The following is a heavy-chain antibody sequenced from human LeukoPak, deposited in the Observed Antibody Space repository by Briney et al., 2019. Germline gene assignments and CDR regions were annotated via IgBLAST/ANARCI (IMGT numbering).Heavy chain of an antibody. CDR2: ISAYNGNT. Sequence: ASVKVSCEASGYTFTSYGISWVRQAPGQGLEWMGWISAYNGNTNYAQKLQGRVTMTTDTSTSTAYMELRSLRSDDTAVYYCARGGLVATLGNWFDPWGQGTLVTVSS. V-gene: IGHV1-18*01. CDR1: GYTFTSYG. J-gene: IGHJ5*02. CDR3: ARGGLVATLGNWFDP. D-gene: IGHD5-12*01.